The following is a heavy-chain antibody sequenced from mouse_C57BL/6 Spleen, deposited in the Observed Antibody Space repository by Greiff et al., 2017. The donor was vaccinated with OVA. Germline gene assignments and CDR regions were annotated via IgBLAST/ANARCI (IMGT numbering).Heavy chain of an antibody. CDR3: GLITWGY. D-gene: IGHD2-4*01. J-gene: IGHJ4*01. V-gene: IGHV1-42*01. CDR1: GYSFTGYY. Sequence: EVKLMESGPELVKPGASVKISCKASGYSFTGYYMNWVKQSPEKSLEWIGEINPSTGGTTYNQKFKAKATLTVDKSSSTAYMQLKSLTSEDSAVYYCGLITWGYWGQGTSVTVSS. CDR2: INPSTGGT.